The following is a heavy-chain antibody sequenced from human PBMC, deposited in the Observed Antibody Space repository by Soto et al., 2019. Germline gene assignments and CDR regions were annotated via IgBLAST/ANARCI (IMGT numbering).Heavy chain of an antibody. J-gene: IGHJ4*02. D-gene: IGHD3-10*01. CDR2: IYYSGST. CDR1: GGSISSYY. Sequence: SETLSLTCTVSGGSISSYYWSWIRQPPGKGLEWIGYIYYSGSTNYNPSLKSRVTISVDTSKNQFSLKLSSVTAADTAVYYCARVLPPRITMVRGVFDYWGQGTLVTVSS. V-gene: IGHV4-59*01. CDR3: ARVLPPRITMVRGVFDY.